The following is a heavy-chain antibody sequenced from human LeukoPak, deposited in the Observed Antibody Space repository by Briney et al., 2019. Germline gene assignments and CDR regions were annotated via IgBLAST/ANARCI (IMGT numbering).Heavy chain of an antibody. Sequence: QPGGSLRLSCAASGFTFSSYGMNWVRQAPGKGLEWVSTVGGSGGSTYYADSVKGRFTISRDNSKSTVYLQMNSLRAEDTAVYYCASRESGNYPQYWGQGNLVTVSS. J-gene: IGHJ1*01. V-gene: IGHV3-23*01. D-gene: IGHD1-26*01. CDR3: ASRESGNYPQY. CDR2: VGGSGGST. CDR1: GFTFSSYG.